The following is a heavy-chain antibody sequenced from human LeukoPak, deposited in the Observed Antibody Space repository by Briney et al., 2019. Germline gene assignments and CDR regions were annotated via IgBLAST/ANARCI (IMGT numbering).Heavy chain of an antibody. V-gene: IGHV3-30*02. CDR1: GFTFSSSA. CDR2: IAHHGNNK. J-gene: IGHJ4*02. CDR3: AKVPGSTLMIARRDFDY. Sequence: GGSLRLSCGAPGFTFSSSAMHWVRQGPGKGLEWVAYIAHHGNNKYYADSVKGRFTVSRDNSKGSLYLQMNSLRADDTAVYYCAKVPGSTLMIARRDFDYWGQGTLVTVSS. D-gene: IGHD3-22*01.